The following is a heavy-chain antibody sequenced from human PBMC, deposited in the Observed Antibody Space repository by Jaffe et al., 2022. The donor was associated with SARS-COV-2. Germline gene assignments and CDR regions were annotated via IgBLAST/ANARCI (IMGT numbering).Heavy chain of an antibody. V-gene: IGHV3-53*01. D-gene: IGHD3-16*01. CDR2: IYSGGST. J-gene: IGHJ4*02. CDR3: ARGPGGWPATARFHFDY. CDR1: GFTVSSNY. Sequence: EVQLVESGGGLIQPGGSLRLSCAASGFTVSSNYMSWVRQAPGKGLEWVSVIYSGGSTYYADSVKGRFTISRDNSKNTLYLQMNSLRAEDTAVYYCARGPGGWPATARFHFDYWGQGTLVTVSS.